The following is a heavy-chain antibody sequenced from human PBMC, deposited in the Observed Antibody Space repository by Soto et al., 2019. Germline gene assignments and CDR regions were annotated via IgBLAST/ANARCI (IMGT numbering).Heavy chain of an antibody. Sequence: QVQLQESGPGLVKPSETLSLTCTVSGGSISSYYWSWIRQPPGKGLEWIGYIYYSGSTNYNPSLKSRVTVSVGTSKNQFSLKLSSVTAADTAVYYCAREYYDILTGPRNVNYYYYGMDVWGQGTTVTVSS. J-gene: IGHJ6*02. D-gene: IGHD3-9*01. V-gene: IGHV4-59*01. CDR2: IYYSGST. CDR3: AREYYDILTGPRNVNYYYYGMDV. CDR1: GGSISSYY.